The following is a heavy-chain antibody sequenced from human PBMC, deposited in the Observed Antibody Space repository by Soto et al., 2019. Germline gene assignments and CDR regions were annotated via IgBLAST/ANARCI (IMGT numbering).Heavy chain of an antibody. J-gene: IGHJ6*02. V-gene: IGHV3-30-3*01. CDR3: ARVMVRGVIADRYYYGMDV. CDR1: GFTFSSYA. Sequence: GGSLRLSCAASGFTFSSYAMHWVHQAPGKXLEWVAVISYDGSNKYYADSVKGRFTISRDNSKNTLYLQMNSLRAEDTAVYYCARVMVRGVIADRYYYGMDVWGQGTTVTVSS. D-gene: IGHD3-10*01. CDR2: ISYDGSNK.